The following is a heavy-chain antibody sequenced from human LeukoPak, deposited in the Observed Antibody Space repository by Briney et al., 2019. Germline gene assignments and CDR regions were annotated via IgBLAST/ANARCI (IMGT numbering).Heavy chain of an antibody. V-gene: IGHV3-23*01. D-gene: IGHD3-10*01. CDR1: GFTFSSYA. CDR3: AKAHYGSGSYYKNSDFDY. Sequence: PGGSLRLSCAASGFTFSSYAMSWVRQAPGKGLEWVSAISGSGGSTYYADSVKGRFTISRDNSKSTLYLQMNSLRAEDTAVYYCAKAHYGSGSYYKNSDFDYWGQGTLVTVSS. CDR2: ISGSGGST. J-gene: IGHJ4*02.